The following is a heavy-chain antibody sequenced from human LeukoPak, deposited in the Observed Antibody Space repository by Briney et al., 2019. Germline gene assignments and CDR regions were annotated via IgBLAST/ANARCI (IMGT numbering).Heavy chain of an antibody. J-gene: IGHJ4*02. Sequence: GGSLRLSCAASGFTFSSYAMSWVRQAPGKGLEWVSAISGSGGSTYYADSVKGRFTISRDNSKNTLYLQMNSLRAEDTAVYYCAKDRDFGVVMTPFDYWGQGTLVTVSS. CDR1: GFTFSSYA. CDR2: ISGSGGST. CDR3: AKDRDFGVVMTPFDY. V-gene: IGHV3-23*01. D-gene: IGHD3-3*01.